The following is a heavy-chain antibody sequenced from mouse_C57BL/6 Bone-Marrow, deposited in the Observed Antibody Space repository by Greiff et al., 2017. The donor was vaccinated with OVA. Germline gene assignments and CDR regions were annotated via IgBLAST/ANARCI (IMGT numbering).Heavy chain of an antibody. Sequence: VQLQQSGPELVKPGASVNISCKASGYTFTDYYMNWVKQSHGKSLEWIGDINPNNGGTSYNQKFKGKATLTVDKSSSTAYMELRSLTSEDSAVYYCASPNYFAYWGQGTLVTVSA. V-gene: IGHV1-26*01. J-gene: IGHJ3*01. CDR3: ASPNYFAY. CDR2: INPNNGGT. CDR1: GYTFTDYY. D-gene: IGHD1-3*01.